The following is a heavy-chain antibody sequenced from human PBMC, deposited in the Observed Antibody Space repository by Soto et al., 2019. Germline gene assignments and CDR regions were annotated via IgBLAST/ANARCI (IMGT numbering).Heavy chain of an antibody. CDR1: IFPLSDYS. CDR2: ISGGGDTI. J-gene: IGHJ4*02. D-gene: IGHD6-19*01. CDR3: ARESPSSQWLPTRYFDY. Sequence: GGSVRLSCSASIFPLSDYSLYWVRSAPGTGLEWVSYISGGGDTIYYADSVKGRFTISRDNARNSLYLQMTSLRDEDTAVYYCARESPSSQWLPTRYFDYWGQGALVTVSS. V-gene: IGHV3-48*02.